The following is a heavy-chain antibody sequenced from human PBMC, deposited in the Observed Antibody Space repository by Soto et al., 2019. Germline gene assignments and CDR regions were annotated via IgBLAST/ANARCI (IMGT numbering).Heavy chain of an antibody. CDR1: GFTFSSYT. CDR3: ASGPYFVILTGYFDP. J-gene: IGHJ5*02. V-gene: IGHV3-21*01. CDR2: ISSSSTSV. D-gene: IGHD3-9*01. Sequence: EVRLVESGGGLVKPGGSLRLSCAASGFTFSSYTMNWVRQAPGKGLECVSSISSSSTSVYYADSVKGRFTISRDNAKNSLYLQMNSMRAEDTAVYYCASGPYFVILTGYFDPWGQGTLVTVSS.